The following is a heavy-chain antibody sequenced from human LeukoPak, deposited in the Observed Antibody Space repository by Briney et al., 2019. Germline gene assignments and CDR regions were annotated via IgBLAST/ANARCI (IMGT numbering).Heavy chain of an antibody. D-gene: IGHD4-23*01. CDR3: ASPEDGGNSYSFDY. V-gene: IGHV3-30*02. CDR2: IRSDGSDK. J-gene: IGHJ4*02. CDR1: GFTFSTYG. Sequence: PGGSLRLSCAASGFTFSTYGMHWVRQAPGKGLEWVAFIRSDGSDKYYADSVKGRFTISRDNSKNTLFLQMNSLRAEDTAVYYCASPEDGGNSYSFDYWGQGTLVTVSS.